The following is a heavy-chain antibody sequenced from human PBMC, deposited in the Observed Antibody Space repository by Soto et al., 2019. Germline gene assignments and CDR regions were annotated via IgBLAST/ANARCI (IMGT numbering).Heavy chain of an antibody. J-gene: IGHJ4*02. CDR3: TKDGIEACYDSSGYCLD. Sequence: EVQLLESGGGLVQPGGSLTLSCAASGFTFRSYAMNWVRQAPGKGLEWVSTISGSGTNTYYADSVKGRFTMSRDNSKNTLFLQMNSLRVEDTAVYYCTKDGIEACYDSSGYCLDRGQGAPVTVSS. V-gene: IGHV3-23*01. CDR2: ISGSGTNT. D-gene: IGHD3-22*01. CDR1: GFTFRSYA.